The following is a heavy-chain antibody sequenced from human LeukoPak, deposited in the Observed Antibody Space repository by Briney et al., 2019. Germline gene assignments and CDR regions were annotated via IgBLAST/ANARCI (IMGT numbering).Heavy chain of an antibody. J-gene: IGHJ5*02. CDR2: INHSGST. V-gene: IGHV4-34*01. D-gene: IGHD6-13*01. Sequence: SETLSLTCAVYGGSFSGYYWSWIRQPPGKGLEWIGEINHSGSTNYNPSLKSRVTISVDTSKNQFSLKLSSVTAADTVVYYCARAVTSSSSWYKWVNWFDPWGQGTLVTVSS. CDR1: GGSFSGYY. CDR3: ARAVTSSSSWYKWVNWFDP.